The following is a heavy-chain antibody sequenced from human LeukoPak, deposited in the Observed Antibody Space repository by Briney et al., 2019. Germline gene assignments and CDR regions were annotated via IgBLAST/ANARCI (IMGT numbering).Heavy chain of an antibody. V-gene: IGHV4-59*08. D-gene: IGHD3-3*01. J-gene: IGHJ5*02. CDR3: ARHPYKYDFWSGHSWFDP. Sequence: SETLSLTCTVSGDSISGFYWSWIRQPPGKGLEWIAYIYYSGSTNYNPSLKSRVTISVDTSKNQFSLKLDSVTAADTAVYYCARHPYKYDFWSGHSWFDPWGQGALVTVSS. CDR1: GDSISGFY. CDR2: IYYSGST.